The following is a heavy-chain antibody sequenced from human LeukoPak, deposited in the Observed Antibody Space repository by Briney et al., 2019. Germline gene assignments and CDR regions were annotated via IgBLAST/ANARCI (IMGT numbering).Heavy chain of an antibody. CDR3: ATAHLGVPTSNWFDP. CDR2: VNAGNGNT. Sequence: GASVKVSCKASGYTFTSYAMHWVRQAPGQRLEWMGWVNAGNGNTKYSQKFQGRVTITRDTSASTAYMELSSLRSEDTAVYYCATAHLGVPTSNWFDPWGQGILVTVSS. J-gene: IGHJ5*02. V-gene: IGHV1-3*01. D-gene: IGHD3-16*01. CDR1: GYTFTSYA.